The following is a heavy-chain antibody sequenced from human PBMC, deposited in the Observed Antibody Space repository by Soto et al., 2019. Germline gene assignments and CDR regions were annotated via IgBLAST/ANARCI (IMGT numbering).Heavy chain of an antibody. Sequence: ASVKVSCKASGGTFSSYAISWMRQAPGQGLEWMGGIIPIFGTANYAQKFQGRVTITADESTSTAYMELSSLRSEDTAVYYCARSIERGGFDWLSPVWFDPWGQGTLVTVSS. CDR2: IIPIFGTA. CDR3: ARSIERGGFDWLSPVWFDP. CDR1: GGTFSSYA. D-gene: IGHD3-9*01. V-gene: IGHV1-69*13. J-gene: IGHJ5*02.